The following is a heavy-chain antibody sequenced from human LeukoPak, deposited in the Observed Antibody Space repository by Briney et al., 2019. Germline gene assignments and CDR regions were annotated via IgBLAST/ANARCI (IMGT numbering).Heavy chain of an antibody. V-gene: IGHV3-23*01. J-gene: IGHJ4*02. Sequence: GGSLRLSCAASRFTFSSYAMSWVRQAPGKGLEWVSAISDSGDYTYYSDSVKGRFTISRDNSKNTLYLQMNSLRAEDTAVYYCARLESGYSYYFDYWGQGTLVTVSS. CDR1: RFTFSSYA. CDR2: ISDSGDYT. D-gene: IGHD3-22*01. CDR3: ARLESGYSYYFDY.